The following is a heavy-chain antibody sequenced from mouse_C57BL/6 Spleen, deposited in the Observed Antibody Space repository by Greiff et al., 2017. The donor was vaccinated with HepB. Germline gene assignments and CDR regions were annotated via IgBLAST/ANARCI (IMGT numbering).Heavy chain of an antibody. CDR1: GFTFSDYY. CDR2: ISNGGGST. CDR3: ARQGGGGGYFDY. V-gene: IGHV5-12*01. Sequence: EVQRVESGGGLVQPGGSLKLSCAASGFTFSDYYMYWVRQTPEKRLEWVAYISNGGGSTYYPDTVKGRFTISRDNAKNTLYLQMSRLKSEDTAMYYCARQGGGGGYFDYWGQGTTLTVSS. J-gene: IGHJ2*01.